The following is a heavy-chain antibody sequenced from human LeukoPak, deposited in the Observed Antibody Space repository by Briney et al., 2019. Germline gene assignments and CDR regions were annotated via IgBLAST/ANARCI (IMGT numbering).Heavy chain of an antibody. D-gene: IGHD2-15*01. Sequence: QVSCKASGGTFSSYAISWVRQAPGQGLEWMGGLIPIFGTANYAQKFQGRVTITADKSTSTAYMELSSLRSEDTAVYYCARNDCSGGSCYLVFDYWGQGTLVTVSS. J-gene: IGHJ4*02. CDR3: ARNDCSGGSCYLVFDY. V-gene: IGHV1-69*06. CDR1: GGTFSSYA. CDR2: LIPIFGTA.